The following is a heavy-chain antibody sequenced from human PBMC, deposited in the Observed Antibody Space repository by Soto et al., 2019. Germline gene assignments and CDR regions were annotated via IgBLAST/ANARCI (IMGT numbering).Heavy chain of an antibody. Sequence: ASVKVSCKASGYTFTSYAISWVRQAPGRGLEWMGGIIPIFGTANYAQKFQGRVTITADESTSTAYMELSSLRSEDTAVYYCAARTDIVVVPAAIPGSNWFDPWGQGTLVTVSS. V-gene: IGHV1-69*13. J-gene: IGHJ5*02. D-gene: IGHD2-2*02. CDR1: GYTFTSYA. CDR3: AARTDIVVVPAAIPGSNWFDP. CDR2: IIPIFGTA.